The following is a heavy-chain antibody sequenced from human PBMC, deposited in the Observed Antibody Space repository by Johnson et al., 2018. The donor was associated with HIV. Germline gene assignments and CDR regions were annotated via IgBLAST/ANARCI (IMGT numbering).Heavy chain of an antibody. D-gene: IGHD3-22*01. CDR2: ISYDGSNK. V-gene: IGHV3-30-3*01. CDR3: ARELTMIGVVDAFVI. Sequence: QVQLVESGGGVVQPGRSLRLSCAASGFTFSSYAMHWVRQAPGKGLEWVTLISYDGSNKYYADSVKGRFTISSDNSKNTMYMQMKSLRDADTSVYYCARELTMIGVVDAFVIWGQCTMVTGSS. J-gene: IGHJ3*02. CDR1: GFTFSSYA.